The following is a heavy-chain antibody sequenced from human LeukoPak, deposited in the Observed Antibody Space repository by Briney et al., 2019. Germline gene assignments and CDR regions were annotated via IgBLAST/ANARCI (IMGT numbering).Heavy chain of an antibody. V-gene: IGHV4-59*12. Sequence: SETLSLTCTVSGGSISSYYWSWIRQPPGKGLEWIGYIYHSGSTYYNPSLKSRVTISVDRSKNQFSLKLSSVIAADTAVYYCARESLDEYCSSTSCSYMDVWGKGTTVTVSS. J-gene: IGHJ6*03. CDR1: GGSISSYY. CDR3: ARESLDEYCSSTSCSYMDV. CDR2: IYHSGST. D-gene: IGHD2-2*01.